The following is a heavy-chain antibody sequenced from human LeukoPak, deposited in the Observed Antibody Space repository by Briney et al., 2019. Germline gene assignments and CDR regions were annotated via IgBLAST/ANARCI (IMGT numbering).Heavy chain of an antibody. Sequence: GGSLRLSCAASGFTVSSNYMSWVRQAPGKGLEWVSVIYSGDSTYYADSVKGRFTISRDNSKNTLYLQMNSLRAEDTAVYYCARGSSWYYFDYWGQGTLVTVSS. J-gene: IGHJ4*02. CDR2: IYSGDST. D-gene: IGHD6-13*01. CDR1: GFTVSSNY. V-gene: IGHV3-53*01. CDR3: ARGSSWYYFDY.